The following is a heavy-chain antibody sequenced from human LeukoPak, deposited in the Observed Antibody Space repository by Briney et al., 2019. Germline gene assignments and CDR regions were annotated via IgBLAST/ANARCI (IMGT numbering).Heavy chain of an antibody. CDR1: GFTFSSYA. CDR3: ARELRYFHYGMDV. J-gene: IGHJ6*02. D-gene: IGHD3-9*01. CDR2: ISGSGGST. V-gene: IGHV3-23*01. Sequence: GALRLSCAASGFTFSSYAMSWVRQAPGKGLEWVSAISGSGGSTYYADSVKGRFTISRDNSKNTLYLQMNSLRAEDTAVYYCARELRYFHYGMDVWGQGTTVTVSS.